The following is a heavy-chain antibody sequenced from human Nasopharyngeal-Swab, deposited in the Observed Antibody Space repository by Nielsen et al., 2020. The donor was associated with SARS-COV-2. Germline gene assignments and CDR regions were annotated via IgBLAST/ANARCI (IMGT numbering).Heavy chain of an antibody. V-gene: IGHV3-23*01. CDR3: AKAHVVVVAATQDAFDI. J-gene: IGHJ3*02. Sequence: GGSLRLSCAASGFTFSSYAMSWVRQAPGKGLEWVSAISGSGGSTYYADSVKGRFTISRDNSKNTLYLQMNSLRAEDTAVYYCAKAHVVVVAATQDAFDIWDQGTMVTVSS. CDR2: ISGSGGST. D-gene: IGHD2-15*01. CDR1: GFTFSSYA.